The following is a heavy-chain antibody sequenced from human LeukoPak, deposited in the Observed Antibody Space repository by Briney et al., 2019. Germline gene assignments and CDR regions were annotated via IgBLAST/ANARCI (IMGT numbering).Heavy chain of an antibody. CDR2: INHSGST. CDR1: GGSISTSNYY. Sequence: SETLSLTCTVSGGSISTSNYYWGWIRQPPGKGLEWIGEINHSGSTNYNPSLKSRVTISVDTSKNQFSLKLSSVTAADTAVYYCARHSYYDSSGYYPCFDYWGQGTLVTVSS. CDR3: ARHSYYDSSGYYPCFDY. J-gene: IGHJ4*02. V-gene: IGHV4-39*01. D-gene: IGHD3-22*01.